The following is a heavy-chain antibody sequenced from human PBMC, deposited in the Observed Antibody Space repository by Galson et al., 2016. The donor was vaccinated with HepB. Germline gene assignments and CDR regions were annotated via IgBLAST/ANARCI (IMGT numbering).Heavy chain of an antibody. CDR1: GFTFRNYG. Sequence: SLRLSCAAPGFTFRNYGMSWVRQAPGKGLDLVSSITPAGSDTYYADSVKGRFTISRDNSKNTLFLQMNSLRAEDTAVYYCVPSMQSSYYAGMDVWGQGTTVTVSS. D-gene: IGHD3-3*01. J-gene: IGHJ6*02. V-gene: IGHV3-23*01. CDR2: ITPAGSDT. CDR3: VPSMQSSYYAGMDV.